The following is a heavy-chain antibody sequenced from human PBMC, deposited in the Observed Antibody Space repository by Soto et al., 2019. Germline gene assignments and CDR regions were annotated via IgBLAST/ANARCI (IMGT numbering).Heavy chain of an antibody. J-gene: IGHJ5*02. CDR1: GFTFSGPA. CDR3: TGYGDYAKEVGFDP. Sequence: PGGSLRLSCAASGFTFSGPAMHWVRQASGKGLEWVGRIRSKANSYATAYAASVKGRFTISRDDSKNTAYLQMNSLKTEDTAVYYCTGYGDYAKEVGFDPWGQGT. V-gene: IGHV3-73*01. CDR2: IRSKANSYAT. D-gene: IGHD4-17*01.